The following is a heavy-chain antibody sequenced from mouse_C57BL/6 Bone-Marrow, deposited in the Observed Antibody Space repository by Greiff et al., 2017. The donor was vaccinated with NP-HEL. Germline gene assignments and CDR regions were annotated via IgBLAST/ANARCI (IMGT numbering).Heavy chain of an antibody. CDR3: ARHGDYFGSSYGYFDV. CDR2: FYPGSGSI. J-gene: IGHJ1*03. CDR1: GYTFTEYT. D-gene: IGHD1-1*01. Sequence: VQLQHSGAELLKPGASVKLSCKASGYTFTEYTIHWVKQRSGQGLEWIGWFYPGSGSIKYNEKFKDKATLTADKSSSTVYMDLSRLTSEDSAVYFCARHGDYFGSSYGYFDVWGTGTTVTVSS. V-gene: IGHV1-62-2*01.